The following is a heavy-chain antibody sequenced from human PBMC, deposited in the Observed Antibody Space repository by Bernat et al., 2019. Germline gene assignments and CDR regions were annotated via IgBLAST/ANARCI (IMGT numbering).Heavy chain of an antibody. V-gene: IGHV3-30*02. CDR3: AKDMRTVDIVATIPLGNY. CDR2: IRYDGSNK. Sequence: QVQLVESGGGVVQPGGSLRLSCAASGFTFSSYGMHWVHQAPGKGLEWVAFIRYDGSNKYYADSVKGRFTISRDNSKNTLYLQMNSLRAEDTAVYYCAKDMRTVDIVATIPLGNYWGQGTLVTVSS. CDR1: GFTFSSYG. J-gene: IGHJ4*02. D-gene: IGHD5-12*01.